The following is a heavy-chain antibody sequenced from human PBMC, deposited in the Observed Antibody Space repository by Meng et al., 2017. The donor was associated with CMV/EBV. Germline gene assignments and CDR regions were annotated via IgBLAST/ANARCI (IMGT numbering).Heavy chain of an antibody. CDR1: GFTFSSYE. CDR3: ARDLLAARRGYYYGMDV. Sequence: GESLKISCAASGFTFSSYEMNWVRQAPGKGLEWVSYISSSGSTIYYADSVKGRFTISRDNAKNSLYLQMNSLRAEDTAVYYCARDLLAARRGYYYGMDVWGQGTTVTVSS. CDR2: ISSSGSTI. V-gene: IGHV3-48*03. J-gene: IGHJ6*02. D-gene: IGHD6-6*01.